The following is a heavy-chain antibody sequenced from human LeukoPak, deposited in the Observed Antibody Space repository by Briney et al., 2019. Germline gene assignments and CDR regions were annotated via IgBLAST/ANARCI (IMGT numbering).Heavy chain of an antibody. V-gene: IGHV3-48*01. CDR3: ARDPGGYDSSGRVYFDY. Sequence: GGSLRLPCAASGFTFSSYSMNGVRQAPGKGLEWVSYISSSSSTIYYADSVKGRFTISRDNAKNSLYLQMNSLRAEDTAVYYCARDPGGYDSSGRVYFDYWGQGTLVTVSS. D-gene: IGHD3-22*01. CDR1: GFTFSSYS. CDR2: ISSSSSTI. J-gene: IGHJ4*02.